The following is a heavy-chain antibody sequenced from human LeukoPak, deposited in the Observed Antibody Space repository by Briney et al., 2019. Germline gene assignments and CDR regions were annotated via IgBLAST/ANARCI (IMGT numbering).Heavy chain of an antibody. J-gene: IGHJ4*02. CDR2: ISWNSGSI. CDR3: AKDTKWELEYGYLDY. D-gene: IGHD1-26*01. Sequence: GGSLRLSCAASGFTFDDYAMHWVRQAPGKGLEWVSGISWNSGSIGYADSVKGRFTISRDNAKNSLYLQMNSLRAEDMALYYCAKDTKWELEYGYLDYWGQGTLVTVSS. CDR1: GFTFDDYA. V-gene: IGHV3-9*03.